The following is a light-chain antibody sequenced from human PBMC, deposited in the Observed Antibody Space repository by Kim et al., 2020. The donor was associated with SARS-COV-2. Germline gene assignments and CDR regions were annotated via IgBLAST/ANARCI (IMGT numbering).Light chain of an antibody. CDR3: QQYNTPPWT. V-gene: IGKV3-20*01. J-gene: IGKJ1*01. CDR2: GAS. Sequence: SPGERATLSCRASQSLSSSFLAWYQQKPGQAPRLLIYGASARATGIPDRFSGTGSGTDFTLTISRLEPEDFAVYYCQQYNTPPWTFGQGTKVDIK. CDR1: QSLSSSF.